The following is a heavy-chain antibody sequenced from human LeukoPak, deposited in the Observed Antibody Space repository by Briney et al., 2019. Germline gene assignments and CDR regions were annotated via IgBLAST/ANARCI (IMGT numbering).Heavy chain of an antibody. Sequence: ASVKVSCKASGYTFTSYGISWVRQAPGQGLEWMGWISAYNGNTNYAQKLQGRVTMTTDTPTSTAYMELRSLRSDDTAVYYCARDLSGSYVGLVVYWGQGTLVTVSS. CDR3: ARDLSGSYVGLVVY. V-gene: IGHV1-18*01. D-gene: IGHD1-26*01. CDR2: ISAYNGNT. CDR1: GYTFTSYG. J-gene: IGHJ4*02.